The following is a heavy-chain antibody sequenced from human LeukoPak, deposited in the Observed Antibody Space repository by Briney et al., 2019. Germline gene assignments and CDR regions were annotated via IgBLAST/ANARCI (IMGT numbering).Heavy chain of an antibody. CDR1: GFSVSSYA. CDR2: ISGSGGST. Sequence: PGGSLRLSCAASGFSVSSYAMSWARQAPGKGLEWVSAISGSGGSTYYADSVKGRFTISRDNSKNTLYLQMNSLRAEDMAVYSCAKDKAYSIYYYGMDVWGQGTTVTVSS. D-gene: IGHD2-21*01. J-gene: IGHJ6*02. CDR3: AKDKAYSIYYYGMDV. V-gene: IGHV3-23*01.